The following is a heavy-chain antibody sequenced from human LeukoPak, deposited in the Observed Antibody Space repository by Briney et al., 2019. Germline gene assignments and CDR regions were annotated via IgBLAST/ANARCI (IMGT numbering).Heavy chain of an antibody. CDR3: ARAHCSGGSCYSIRFDP. Sequence: SETLSLTCTVSGGSVSSDTYYWSWIRQPPGKGLEWIGYIYHSGSTYYNPSLKSRVTISVDRSKNQFSLKLSSVTAADTAVYYCARAHCSGGSCYSIRFDPWGQGTLVTVSS. CDR1: GGSVSSDTYY. CDR2: IYHSGST. V-gene: IGHV4-30-2*01. J-gene: IGHJ5*02. D-gene: IGHD2-15*01.